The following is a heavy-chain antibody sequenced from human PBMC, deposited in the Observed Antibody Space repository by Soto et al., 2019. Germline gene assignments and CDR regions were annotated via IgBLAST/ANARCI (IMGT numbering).Heavy chain of an antibody. Sequence: ASVKVSCKTSGYTFTEYDINWVRQAPGQGPEYMGWVSPENKNAGYAPQFRGRVSMTTDTTISTAYLEVTNLTYEYTAVYYCEVTTGYWGQGTMVTVSS. CDR2: VSPENKNA. J-gene: IGHJ4*02. CDR1: GYTFTEYD. V-gene: IGHV1-8*01. D-gene: IGHD1-1*01. CDR3: EVTTGY.